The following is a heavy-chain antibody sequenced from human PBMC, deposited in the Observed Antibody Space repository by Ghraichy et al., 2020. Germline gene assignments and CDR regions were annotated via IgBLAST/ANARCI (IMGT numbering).Heavy chain of an antibody. V-gene: IGHV3-30*02. CDR2: IRYDGSNK. CDR3: AKGPGGCSGGSCYFDIYFQH. D-gene: IGHD2-15*01. CDR1: GFTFSSYG. Sequence: GGSLRLSCAASGFTFSSYGMHWVRQAPGKGLEWVAFIRYDGSNKYYADSVKGRFTISRDNSKNTLYLQMNSLRAEDTAVYYCAKGPGGCSGGSCYFDIYFQHWGQGTLVTVSS. J-gene: IGHJ1*01.